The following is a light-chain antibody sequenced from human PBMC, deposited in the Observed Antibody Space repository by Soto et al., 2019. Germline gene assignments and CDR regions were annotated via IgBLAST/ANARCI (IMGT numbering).Light chain of an antibody. Sequence: EIVFAESPGNLSLSPGERATLSCRASQSVSSSYLAWYQQKNGKAPRLLIYGASSRDTGIPDRFSGSGSGTDFTLTISRLEPGDVKVYYCQHFGGNTFTFGQGTRLEIK. V-gene: IGKV3-20*01. J-gene: IGKJ5*01. CDR3: QHFGGNTFT. CDR1: QSVSSSY. CDR2: GAS.